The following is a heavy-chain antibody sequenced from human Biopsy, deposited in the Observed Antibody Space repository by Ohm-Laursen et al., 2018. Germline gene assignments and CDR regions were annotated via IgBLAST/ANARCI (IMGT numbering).Heavy chain of an antibody. CDR1: GGSINYFY. CDR2: IYYTGHT. V-gene: IGHV4-59*01. Sequence: SQTLSLTCTVSGGSINYFYWNWIRQSPGKGLEWIGFIYYTGHTNYNPSLKSRATISVDTSKNQFSLKVISVTAADTAVYYCARLTGDPSYWGQGILVTVSS. J-gene: IGHJ4*02. CDR3: ARLTGDPSY. D-gene: IGHD7-27*01.